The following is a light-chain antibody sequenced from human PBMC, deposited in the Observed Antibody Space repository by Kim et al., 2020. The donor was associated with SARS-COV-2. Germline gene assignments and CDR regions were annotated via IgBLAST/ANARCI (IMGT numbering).Light chain of an antibody. CDR3: QQSYRTPRT. CDR1: QSISSY. J-gene: IGKJ1*01. CDR2: AAS. Sequence: ASVGDRVTITCRASQSISSYLNWYQQKPGKAPKLLIYAASSLQSGVTSRFSGSGSGTDFTLTISSLQPEDFATYYCQQSYRTPRTFGQGTKVDIK. V-gene: IGKV1-39*01.